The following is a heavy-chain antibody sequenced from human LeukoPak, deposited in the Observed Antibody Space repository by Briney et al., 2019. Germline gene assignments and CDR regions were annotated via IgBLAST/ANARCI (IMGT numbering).Heavy chain of an antibody. D-gene: IGHD3-3*01. CDR3: ARRNYDFWSGYVQAFDI. CDR2: MNPNSGNT. CDR1: GYTFTSYD. V-gene: IGHV1-8*01. Sequence: ASVKVSCKASGYTFTSYDINWVRQAPGQGLEWMGWMNPNSGNTGYAQKFQGRVTMTRNTSISTAYMELSSLRSEDTAVYYCARRNYDFWSGYVQAFDIWGQGTMVTVSS. J-gene: IGHJ3*02.